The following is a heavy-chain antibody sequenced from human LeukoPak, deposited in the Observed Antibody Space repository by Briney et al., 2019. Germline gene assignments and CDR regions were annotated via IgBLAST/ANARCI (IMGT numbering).Heavy chain of an antibody. CDR1: GGSFSGYY. Sequence: SETLSLTCAVYGGSFSGYYWSWIRQPPGKGLEWIGEINHSGSTNYNPSLKSRVTISVDTSKNQFSLKLSSVTAADTAVYYCARHGGAYIRFLEWLSNWFDPWGQGTLVTVSS. CDR2: INHSGST. V-gene: IGHV4-34*01. CDR3: ARHGGAYIRFLEWLSNWFDP. D-gene: IGHD3-3*01. J-gene: IGHJ5*02.